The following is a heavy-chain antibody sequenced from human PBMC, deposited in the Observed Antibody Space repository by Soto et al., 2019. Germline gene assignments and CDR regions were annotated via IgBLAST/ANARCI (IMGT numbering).Heavy chain of an antibody. V-gene: IGHV4-39*07. CDR1: GGSISSSRSY. CDR3: ARRTDYYDNSAYLLDD. CDR2: IYYSGST. D-gene: IGHD3-22*01. Sequence: SETLSLTCTVSGGSISSSRSYWGWIRQPPGKGLECIGSIYYSGSTYYSPSLKSRVTISVDTSKNQFSLKLTSVTAADTAVYYCARRTDYYDNSAYLLDDWGQGTLVPVSS. J-gene: IGHJ4*02.